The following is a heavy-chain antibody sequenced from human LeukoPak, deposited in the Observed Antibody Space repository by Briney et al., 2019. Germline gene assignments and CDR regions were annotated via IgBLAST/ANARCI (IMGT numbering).Heavy chain of an antibody. CDR1: GFTFRSYS. D-gene: IGHD3-9*01. J-gene: IGHJ4*02. Sequence: GGSLRLSCAASGFTFRSYSMNWVRQAPGKGLEWISYIRSSGTTTHYGDSVKGRFTISRDNSKNILYLQMNSLRAEDTAVYYCARDADGRYYDMLTGYYTPYFDYWGQGTLVTVSS. CDR3: ARDADGRYYDMLTGYYTPYFDY. V-gene: IGHV3-48*01. CDR2: IRSSGTTT.